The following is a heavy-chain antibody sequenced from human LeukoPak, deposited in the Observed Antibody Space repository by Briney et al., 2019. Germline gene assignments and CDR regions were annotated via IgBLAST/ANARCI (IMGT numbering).Heavy chain of an antibody. CDR1: AFTFNTYW. V-gene: IGHV3-74*01. J-gene: IGHJ4*02. D-gene: IGHD6-6*01. CDR2: INGDESST. CDR3: AKDSSYQGRGYFDY. Sequence: PGGSLRLSCAASAFTFNTYWMHWVRQVPGRGLEWVSRINGDESSTNYADSVKGRFTISRDNSKNTLYLQMNSLRAEDTAVYYCAKDSSYQGRGYFDYWGQGTLVTVSS.